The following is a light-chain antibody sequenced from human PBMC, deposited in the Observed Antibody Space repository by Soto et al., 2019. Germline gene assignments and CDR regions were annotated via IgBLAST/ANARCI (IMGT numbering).Light chain of an antibody. CDR3: QSNDNGLSGSDV. J-gene: IGLJ1*01. Sequence: QSVLTQPPSVSGAPGQVVAISCTGSSSNVGAGYDVNWYQQLPETAPKLLIFGDSNRPSGVPDRFSGSKSGTSASLVITGLQADDEADYYCQSNDNGLSGSDVFGTGTKVTVL. CDR2: GDS. V-gene: IGLV1-40*01. CDR1: SSNVGAGYD.